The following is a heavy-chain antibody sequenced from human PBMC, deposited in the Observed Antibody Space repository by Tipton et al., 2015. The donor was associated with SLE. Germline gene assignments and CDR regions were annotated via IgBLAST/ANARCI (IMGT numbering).Heavy chain of an antibody. CDR2: ISSSSSYI. D-gene: IGHD3-10*01. V-gene: IGHV3-21*01. Sequence: GSLRLSCAASGFTFSSYSMNWVRQAPGKGLEWVSSISSSSSYIYYADSVKGRFTISRDNAKNSLYLQMNSLRAEDTAVYYCARDTPMVRGGYDAFDIWGQGTMVTVSS. CDR1: GFTFSSYS. J-gene: IGHJ3*02. CDR3: ARDTPMVRGGYDAFDI.